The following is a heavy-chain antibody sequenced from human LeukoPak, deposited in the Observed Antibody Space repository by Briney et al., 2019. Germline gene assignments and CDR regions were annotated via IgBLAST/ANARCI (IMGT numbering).Heavy chain of an antibody. CDR2: INPSGNNT. J-gene: IGHJ5*02. D-gene: IGHD6-13*01. CDR3: ARGGSWET. V-gene: IGHV1-46*01. Sequence: GASVTVSCKASGYTFTTYYMHWVRQAPGQGLEWMGIINPSGNNTSYAQKFQGRVTMTRDMSTSTIYMELSSLRSEDTAVYYCARGGSWETWGQGTLVTVSS. CDR1: GYTFTTYY.